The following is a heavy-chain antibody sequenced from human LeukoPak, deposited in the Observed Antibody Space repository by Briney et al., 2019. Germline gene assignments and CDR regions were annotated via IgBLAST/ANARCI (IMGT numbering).Heavy chain of an antibody. CDR3: AKVLNPLLRYYFDY. D-gene: IGHD2-2*02. V-gene: IGHV3-23*01. CDR2: ISGSGGST. J-gene: IGHJ4*02. Sequence: GGSLRLSCAASGSTFSGYAMSWVRQAPGKGLEWVSAISGSGGSTYYADSVKGRFTISRDNSKNTLYLQMNSLRAEDTAVYYCAKVLNPLLRYYFDYWGQGTLVTVSS. CDR1: GSTFSGYA.